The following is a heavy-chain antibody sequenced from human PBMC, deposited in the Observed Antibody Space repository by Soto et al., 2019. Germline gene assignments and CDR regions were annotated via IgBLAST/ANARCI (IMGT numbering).Heavy chain of an antibody. CDR1: GYSISSGYY. D-gene: IGHD2-2*02. CDR3: AGTLDGCSSTSCYSIWGTYYYYYGMDV. CDR2: IYHSGST. V-gene: IGHV4-38-2*01. Sequence: SETLSLTCAVSGYSISSGYYWGWIRQPPGKGLEWIGSIYHSGSTYYNPSLKSRVTISVDTSKNQFSLKLSSVTAADTAVYYCAGTLDGCSSTSCYSIWGTYYYYYGMDVWGQGTTVTVSS. J-gene: IGHJ6*02.